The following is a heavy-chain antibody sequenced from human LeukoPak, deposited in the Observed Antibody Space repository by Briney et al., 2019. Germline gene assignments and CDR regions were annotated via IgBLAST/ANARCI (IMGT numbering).Heavy chain of an antibody. Sequence: GGSLRLSCSASGCSFSRYAMHWVCQAPGKGLEYVSGINDNGGRTHYGDSVKGRFSISRDNSKNTLHLQMSTLRAEVTALYYCGSYVSGSYAFDCWGQGILVTVAS. CDR1: GCSFSRYA. V-gene: IGHV3-64D*09. J-gene: IGHJ4*02. CDR2: INDNGGRT. D-gene: IGHD1-26*01. CDR3: GSYVSGSYAFDC.